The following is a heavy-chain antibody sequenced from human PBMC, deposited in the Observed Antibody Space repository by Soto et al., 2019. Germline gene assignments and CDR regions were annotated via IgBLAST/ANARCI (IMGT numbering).Heavy chain of an antibody. CDR1: GFNFSSYA. CDR3: AKGRITMIVVVSYSLDY. CDR2: ISGSGGST. D-gene: IGHD3-22*01. J-gene: IGHJ4*02. V-gene: IGHV3-23*01. Sequence: GGSLRLSCAAYGFNFSSYALSWVRQAPGTGLEWVSAISGSGGSTYYADSVKGRFTISRDNSKNTLYLQMNSLRAEDTAVYYCAKGRITMIVVVSYSLDYWGQGTLVTVSS.